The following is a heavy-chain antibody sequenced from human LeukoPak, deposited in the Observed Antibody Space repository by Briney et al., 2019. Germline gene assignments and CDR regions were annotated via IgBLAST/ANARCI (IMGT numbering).Heavy chain of an antibody. CDR3: ARRAGDYSHPYDY. D-gene: IGHD3-22*01. Sequence: GGSLRLSCTVSGFNVSSNSMSWVRQAPGKGLEWVSFIYSGGSTHNSDSVKGRFTISRDNSKNTLYLQMNSLRAEDTAVYYCARRAGDYSHPYDYWGQGTLVTVSS. CDR2: IYSGGST. V-gene: IGHV3-53*01. J-gene: IGHJ4*02. CDR1: GFNVSSNS.